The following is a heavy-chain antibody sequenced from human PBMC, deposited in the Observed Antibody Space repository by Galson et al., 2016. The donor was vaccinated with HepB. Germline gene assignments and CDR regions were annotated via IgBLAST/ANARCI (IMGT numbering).Heavy chain of an antibody. CDR1: GFPLSSYW. CDR3: ARRRGSGSHDY. V-gene: IGHV3-7*03. J-gene: IGHJ4*02. D-gene: IGHD3-10*01. CDR2: IKQDGSEE. Sequence: LRLSCAASGFPLSSYWMSWVRQAPGNGLEWVANIKQDGSEEYYVDSVKGRFTISRDNAKNSLYLQMNSLRAEDTAVYYCARRRGSGSHDYWGQGTLVTVSS.